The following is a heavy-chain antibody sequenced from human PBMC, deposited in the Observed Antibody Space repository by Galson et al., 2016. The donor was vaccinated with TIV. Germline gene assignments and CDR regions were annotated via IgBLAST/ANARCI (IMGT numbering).Heavy chain of an antibody. V-gene: IGHV1-2*02. J-gene: IGHJ1*01. CDR1: GYRFVDYY. Sequence: SVKVSCKASGYRFVDYYMNWVRQAPGRGLEWMGWINLNSGGTVYAQKFQGRVTMTRDTSVSTAYMELSRLMSDDTAVYYCAREAYCDLERCHNWYFHYWGQGTLVTVSS. CDR2: INLNSGGT. D-gene: IGHD1-1*01. CDR3: AREAYCDLERCHNWYFHY.